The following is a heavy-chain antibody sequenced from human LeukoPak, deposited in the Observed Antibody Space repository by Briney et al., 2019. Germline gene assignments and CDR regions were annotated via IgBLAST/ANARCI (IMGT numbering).Heavy chain of an antibody. J-gene: IGHJ4*02. V-gene: IGHV4-39*07. CDR2: INHSGST. CDR3: ARFHDTDSGSSIDY. CDR1: GDSISSSSHY. D-gene: IGHD3-10*01. Sequence: PSETLSLTCTVSGDSISSSSHYWGWIRQPPGKGLEWTGEINHSGSTNYNPSLKSRVTISVDTSKNQFSLKLSSVTAADTAVYYCARFHDTDSGSSIDYWGQGTLVTVSS.